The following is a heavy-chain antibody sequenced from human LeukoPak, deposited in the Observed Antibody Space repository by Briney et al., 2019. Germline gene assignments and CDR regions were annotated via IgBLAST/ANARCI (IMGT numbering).Heavy chain of an antibody. J-gene: IGHJ5*02. CDR3: ARGGIVGARNWFDP. Sequence: ASVKVSCKASGYTFTGYYVHWVRQAPGQRLGCMGWINPNSGGTNYAQKFQGRVTMTRDTSIGTAYMELSRLRSDDTAIYYCARGGIVGARNWFDPWGQGTLVTVSS. CDR2: INPNSGGT. D-gene: IGHD1-26*01. CDR1: GYTFTGYY. V-gene: IGHV1-2*02.